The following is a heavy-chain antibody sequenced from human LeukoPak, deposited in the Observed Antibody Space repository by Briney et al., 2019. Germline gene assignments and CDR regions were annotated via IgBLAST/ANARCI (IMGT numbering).Heavy chain of an antibody. CDR1: GFTFKNYG. CDR2: ISPRGDTT. CDR3: CGIAVAGIY. Sequence: GGSLRLSCAVSGFTFKNYGMSWVRQAPGKGLEWVASISPRGDTTYYADSVKGRFTISRDNSKNTLYLQMNSLRAEDTAVYYCCGIAVAGIYWGQGTLVTVSS. J-gene: IGHJ4*02. D-gene: IGHD6-19*01. V-gene: IGHV3-23*01.